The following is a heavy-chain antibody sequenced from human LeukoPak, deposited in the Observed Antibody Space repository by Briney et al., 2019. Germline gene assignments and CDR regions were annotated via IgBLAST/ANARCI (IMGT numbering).Heavy chain of an antibody. D-gene: IGHD3-10*01. CDR3: ARCFGSGTSPIDL. CDR1: GRSIRSVY. Sequence: SETLSLTCTVSGRSIRSVYWNWIRQSARKGLEWIGRIYATDLTNYNPSLKSRVTLSVDMSKNELSLTLKSVTAADTAVYYCARCFGSGTSPIDLWGQGALVTVSS. CDR2: IYATDLT. V-gene: IGHV4-4*07. J-gene: IGHJ5*02.